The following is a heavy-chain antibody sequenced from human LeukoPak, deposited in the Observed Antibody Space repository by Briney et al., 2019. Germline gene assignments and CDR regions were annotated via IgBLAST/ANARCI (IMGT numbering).Heavy chain of an antibody. CDR1: GFTFRSYA. Sequence: PGGSLRLSCAVSGFTFRSYAMSWVRQAPGKGLEWVSAISGGADSTYYADSVKGRFTISRDNSKNTLYLQLNSLRAEDTAVYYCARRGGSSGWGAFDIWGQGTIVTVSS. CDR2: ISGGADST. V-gene: IGHV3-23*01. CDR3: ARRGGSSGWGAFDI. D-gene: IGHD6-19*01. J-gene: IGHJ3*02.